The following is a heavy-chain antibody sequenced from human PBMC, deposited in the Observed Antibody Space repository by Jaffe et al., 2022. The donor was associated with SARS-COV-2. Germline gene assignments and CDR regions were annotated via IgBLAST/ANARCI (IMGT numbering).Heavy chain of an antibody. Sequence: EVQLVQSGAEVKKPGESLKISCKGSGYSFSTYWIGWVRQMPGKGLEWMGIIYPGDSDTRYSPSFQGQVTISADKSISTAYLQWSSLKASDTAMYYCARHSGRYITGFKTGGFDTWGQGTLVTVSS. V-gene: IGHV5-51*01. CDR1: GYSFSTYW. CDR2: IYPGDSDT. J-gene: IGHJ4*02. CDR3: ARHSGRYITGFKTGGFDT. D-gene: IGHD6-19*01.